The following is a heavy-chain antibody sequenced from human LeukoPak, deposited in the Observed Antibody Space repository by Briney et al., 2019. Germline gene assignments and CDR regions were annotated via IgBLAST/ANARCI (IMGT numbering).Heavy chain of an antibody. J-gene: IGHJ4*02. Sequence: SETPSLTCTVSGGSVGSGTYYWNWIRQPAGKGLEWIGRVYSSGSANYNPSLRSRLTLSVDMSKNMFSLKLKSVTAADTAVYYCVRGWLQSEQRLLQGFDYWGRGTLVTVAS. D-gene: IGHD6-25*01. CDR3: VRGWLQSEQRLLQGFDY. V-gene: IGHV4-61*02. CDR2: VYSSGSA. CDR1: GGSVGSGTYY.